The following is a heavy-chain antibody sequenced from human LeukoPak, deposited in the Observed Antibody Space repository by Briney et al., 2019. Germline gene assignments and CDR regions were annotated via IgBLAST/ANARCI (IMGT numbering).Heavy chain of an antibody. J-gene: IGHJ6*03. CDR3: ARAQYSSSWTPYYYYMDV. Sequence: ASVKVSCKASGGTFSSYAISWVRQAPGQGLEWMGGIIPIFGTANYAQKFQGRVTITTDESTSTAYMELSSLRSEDTALYYCARAQYSSSWTPYYYYMDVWGKGTTVTVSS. CDR1: GGTFSSYA. CDR2: IIPIFGTA. V-gene: IGHV1-69*05. D-gene: IGHD6-13*01.